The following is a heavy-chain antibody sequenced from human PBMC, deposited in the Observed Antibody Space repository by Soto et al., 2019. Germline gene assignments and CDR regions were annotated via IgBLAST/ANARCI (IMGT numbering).Heavy chain of an antibody. V-gene: IGHV4-61*01. J-gene: IGHJ4*02. CDR1: GGSVSSGSYY. Sequence: SETLSLTCTVSGGSVSSGSYYWSWIRQPPGKGPEWIGYIYYSGSTNYNPSLKSRVTISVDTSKNQFSLKLSSVTAADTAVYYCARAIHSSGWGFVSRPSTLDYWGQGTLVTVSS. CDR2: IYYSGST. D-gene: IGHD6-19*01. CDR3: ARAIHSSGWGFVSRPSTLDY.